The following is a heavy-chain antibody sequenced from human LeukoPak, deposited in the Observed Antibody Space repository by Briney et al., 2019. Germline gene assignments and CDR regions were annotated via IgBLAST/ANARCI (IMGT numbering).Heavy chain of an antibody. J-gene: IGHJ4*02. CDR1: GFTVSSNY. Sequence: GGSLRLSCAASGFTVSSNYMSWVRQAPGKGLEWASAISGSGGSTYYADSVKGRFTISRDNSKNTLYLQMNSLRAEDTAVYYCANTRSRQLVGGYYFDYWGQGTLVTVSS. CDR2: ISGSGGST. D-gene: IGHD6-13*01. V-gene: IGHV3-23*01. CDR3: ANTRSRQLVGGYYFDY.